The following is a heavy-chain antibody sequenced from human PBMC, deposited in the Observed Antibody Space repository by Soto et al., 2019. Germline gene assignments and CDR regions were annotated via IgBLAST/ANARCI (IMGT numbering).Heavy chain of an antibody. CDR1: GFTFSSYA. Sequence: GGSLRLSCAASGFTFSSYAMSWVRQAPGKGLEWVSAISGSGGSTYYADSVKGRFTISRDNSKNTLYLQMNSLRAEDTAVYYCAKVRHCSSTSCPTAFDYWGQGTLVTVSS. CDR3: AKVRHCSSTSCPTAFDY. V-gene: IGHV3-23*01. CDR2: ISGSGGST. J-gene: IGHJ4*02. D-gene: IGHD2-2*01.